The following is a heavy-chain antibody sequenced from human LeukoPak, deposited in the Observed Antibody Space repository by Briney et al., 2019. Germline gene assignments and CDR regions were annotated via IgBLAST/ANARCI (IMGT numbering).Heavy chain of an antibody. CDR2: ISGSGGST. CDR3: AKGGHNYDILTGYYIERFDY. D-gene: IGHD3-9*01. V-gene: IGHV3-23*01. Sequence: GGSLRLSCAASGFTFSSYAMSWVRQAPGKGLEWVSAISGSGGSTYYADSVKGRFTISRDNSKNTLYLQMNSLRAEDTAVYYCAKGGHNYDILTGYYIERFDYWGQGTLVTVSS. CDR1: GFTFSSYA. J-gene: IGHJ4*02.